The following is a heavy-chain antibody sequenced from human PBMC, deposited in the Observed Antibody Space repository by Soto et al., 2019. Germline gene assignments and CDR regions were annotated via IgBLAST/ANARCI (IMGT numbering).Heavy chain of an antibody. CDR2: ISAGGVAT. CDR3: AKRLTSGDEGF. J-gene: IGHJ4*02. CDR1: SFTFSDFA. Sequence: GGSLRLSCAASSFTFSDFAMMWVRQAPGQGTECVSAISAGGVATYYADSVIGRFTISRDNTRNFLYLQINRLGGEDTAVYYCAKRLTSGDEGFWGRGTLVPVSS. V-gene: IGHV3-23*01. D-gene: IGHD2-21*02.